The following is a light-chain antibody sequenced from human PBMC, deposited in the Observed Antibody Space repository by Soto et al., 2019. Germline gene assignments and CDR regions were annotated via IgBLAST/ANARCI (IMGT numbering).Light chain of an antibody. CDR3: SSYAGSNNLV. J-gene: IGLJ2*01. CDR1: SSDIGGYNY. Sequence: QSALTQPPSASGSPGQSVTISCTGTSSDIGGYNYVSWYQQHPGKAPKLMIYEVSKRTSGVPDHCSGSKSGNTGSLTVSGPQAEDEADYYCSSYAGSNNLVFGGGTKLTVL. CDR2: EVS. V-gene: IGLV2-8*01.